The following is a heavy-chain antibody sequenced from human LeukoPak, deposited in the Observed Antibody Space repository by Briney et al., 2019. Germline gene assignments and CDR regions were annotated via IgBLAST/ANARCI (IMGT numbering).Heavy chain of an antibody. CDR1: RYTFTSYD. D-gene: IGHD3-22*01. J-gene: IGHJ4*02. V-gene: IGHV1-8*01. Sequence: VKVSCKASRYTFTSYDINWVREAAGQGLEWMGWMNPNTGRTGFAQKFQGRLTMTRDTSISTAYMELSSLRSEDTAMYYCARLSQTPDYYSNGGYFYLGYWGQGTPVTVSS. CDR3: ARLSQTPDYYSNGGYFYLGY. CDR2: MNPNTGRT.